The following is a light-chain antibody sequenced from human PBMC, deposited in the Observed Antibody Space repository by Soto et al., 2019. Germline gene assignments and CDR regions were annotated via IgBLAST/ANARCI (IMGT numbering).Light chain of an antibody. V-gene: IGKV1-39*01. CDR3: QHTYSTPFT. J-gene: IGKJ3*01. Sequence: DILMTQSPSPLSASVGDRVTITCRSSQSISSYVNWYQQKPGIAPRLLIFAASNLQTGVPSRFSGSGSGTDFTLTISSLQPEDFGTYFCQHTYSTPFTFGPGTKVDI. CDR1: QSISSY. CDR2: AAS.